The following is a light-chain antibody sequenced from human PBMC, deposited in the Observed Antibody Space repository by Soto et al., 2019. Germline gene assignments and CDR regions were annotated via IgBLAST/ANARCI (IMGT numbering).Light chain of an antibody. CDR2: GAS. Sequence: EILMTQSPATLSVSPGERATLSCRASQSVSSNLAWYKQKPGQAPRLLIYGASTRATGIPARFSGSGSGTEFTLTISSLHSDVFGVDYCQQKNTCRARFCQGT. CDR3: QQKNTCRAR. V-gene: IGKV3-15*01. CDR1: QSVSSN. J-gene: IGKJ1*01.